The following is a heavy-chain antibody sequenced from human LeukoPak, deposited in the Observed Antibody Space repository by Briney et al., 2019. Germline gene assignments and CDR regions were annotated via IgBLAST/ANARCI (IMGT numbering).Heavy chain of an antibody. J-gene: IGHJ3*02. CDR3: AREGWEHRGAFDI. Sequence: GGSLRLSCAASGFTFSSYDMHWVRQATGKGLERVSAIGTAGDTYYPGSVKGRFTISRENAKNSLYLQMNSLRAGDTAVYYCAREGWEHRGAFDIWGQGTMVTVSS. CDR1: GFTFSSYD. D-gene: IGHD1-26*01. V-gene: IGHV3-13*01. CDR2: IGTAGDT.